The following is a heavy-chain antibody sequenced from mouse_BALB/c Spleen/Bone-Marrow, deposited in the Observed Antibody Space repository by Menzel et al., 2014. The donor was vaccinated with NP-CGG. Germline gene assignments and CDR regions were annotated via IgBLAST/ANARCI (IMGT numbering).Heavy chain of an antibody. J-gene: IGHJ2*01. CDR1: GYTFTSYN. V-gene: IGHV1-12*01. Sequence: SGAELVKPGASMKMSCKASGYTFTSYNLHWIKQTPGQGLEWIGAIYPGSGDTSYNQRFKGKATLTTDKSSNTAYMQLSSLTSEDSAVYYCAREGRSHFDHWGQGSTLTVSS. CDR2: IYPGSGDT. CDR3: AREGRSHFDH.